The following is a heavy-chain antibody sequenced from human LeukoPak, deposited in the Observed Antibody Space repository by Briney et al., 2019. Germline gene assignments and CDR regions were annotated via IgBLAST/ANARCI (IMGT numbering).Heavy chain of an antibody. CDR3: AKDFWSGYYPIGAADY. CDR2: ISGSGGST. V-gene: IGHV3-23*01. Sequence: GGSLRLSCAASGFTFSSYAMSWVRQAPGKGLEWVSAISGSGGSTYYADSVKGRFTISRDNSKNTPYLQMNSLRAEDTAVYYCAKDFWSGYYPIGAADYWGQGTLVTVSS. CDR1: GFTFSSYA. D-gene: IGHD3-3*01. J-gene: IGHJ4*02.